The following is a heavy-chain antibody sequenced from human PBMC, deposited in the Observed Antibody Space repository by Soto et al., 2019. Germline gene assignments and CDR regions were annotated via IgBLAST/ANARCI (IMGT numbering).Heavy chain of an antibody. CDR3: ARESGYDFDFDY. CDR2: IYYTGST. D-gene: IGHD5-12*01. Sequence: PSDTLSLTCTVSGDPINTDYYWTWIRQPPGKGLEWIGHIYYTGSTNYNPSLKSRVTISVDTSKNQFSLKLSSVTAADTAVYYCARESGYDFDFDYWGQGTLVTVSS. CDR1: GDPINTDYY. V-gene: IGHV4-59*01. J-gene: IGHJ4*02.